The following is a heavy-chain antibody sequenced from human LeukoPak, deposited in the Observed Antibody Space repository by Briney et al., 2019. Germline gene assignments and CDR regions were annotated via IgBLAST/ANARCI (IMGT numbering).Heavy chain of an antibody. D-gene: IGHD3-22*01. Sequence: SETLSLTCTVSGGSISSYYWSWIRQPPGKGLEWIGYIYYSGSTNYNPSLKSRVTISVDTSKNQFSLKLSSVTAADTAVYYCARGRLQHDYYDSSGYYLGFDYWGQRTLVTVSS. CDR2: IYYSGST. V-gene: IGHV4-59*08. CDR3: ARGRLQHDYYDSSGYYLGFDY. CDR1: GGSISSYY. J-gene: IGHJ4*02.